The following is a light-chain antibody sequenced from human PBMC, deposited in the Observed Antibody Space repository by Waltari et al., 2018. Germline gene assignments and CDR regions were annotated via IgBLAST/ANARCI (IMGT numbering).Light chain of an antibody. CDR1: SSDVGGYDY. J-gene: IGLJ3*02. CDR2: DVS. CDR3: CSYAGSYTVV. V-gene: IGLV2-11*01. Sequence: QSALTQPRSVSGSPGQSVTISCTGTSSDVGGYDYVSWYQQHPGKAPKLNIYDVSKRPPGVPVRFSASKPGTTASLTISGLQAEAEADYYCCSYAGSYTVVFGGGTKLTVL.